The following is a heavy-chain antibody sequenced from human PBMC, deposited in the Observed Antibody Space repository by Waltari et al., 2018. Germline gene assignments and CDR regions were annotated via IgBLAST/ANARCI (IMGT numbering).Heavy chain of an antibody. CDR1: GASFNVNY. J-gene: IGHJ4*02. Sequence: QVQLLQWGAGLLKPSETLSLTCGVRGASFNVNYWSWIRQSPGKGLEGIAEIYHDGNANYNPSLRSRVTISVDTSRNQVSLNLTSVTAADTAVYYCARLLIESSGLGWYSFDYWGQGIPVIVS. V-gene: IGHV4-34*01. CDR2: IYHDGNA. CDR3: ARLLIESSGLGWYSFDY. D-gene: IGHD6-19*01.